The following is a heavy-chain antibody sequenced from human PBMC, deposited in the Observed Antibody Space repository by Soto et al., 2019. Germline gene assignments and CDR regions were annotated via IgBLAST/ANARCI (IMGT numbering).Heavy chain of an antibody. CDR3: ATRDTGRVY. Sequence: QVQLQESGPGLVKPSGTLSLTCAVSGVSISSHDWWTWVRQPPGKGREWIGESHQSGNTHYNSSLESRVTISLDKSKNQLSLQLTYVNVADTAVYYCATRDTGRVYWGQGTLVTVSS. V-gene: IGHV4-4*02. J-gene: IGHJ4*02. CDR2: SHQSGNT. D-gene: IGHD5-18*01. CDR1: GVSISSHDW.